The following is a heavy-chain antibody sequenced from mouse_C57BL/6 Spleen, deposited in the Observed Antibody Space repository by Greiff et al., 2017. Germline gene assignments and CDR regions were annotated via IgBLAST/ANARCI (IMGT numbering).Heavy chain of an antibody. V-gene: IGHV1-82*01. Sequence: QVQLQQSGPELVKPGASVKISCKASGYAFSSSWMNWVKQRPGKGLEWIGRIYPGDGDTNYNGKFKGKATLTADKSSSTAYMQLSSLTSEDSAVYFCARSGSDYGAYYAMDYWGQGTSVTVSS. D-gene: IGHD2-4*01. CDR1: GYAFSSSW. CDR2: IYPGDGDT. CDR3: ARSGSDYGAYYAMDY. J-gene: IGHJ4*01.